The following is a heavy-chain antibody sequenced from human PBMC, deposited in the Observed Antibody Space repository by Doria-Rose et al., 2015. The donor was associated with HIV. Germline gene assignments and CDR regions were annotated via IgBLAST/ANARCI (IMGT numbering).Heavy chain of an antibody. J-gene: IGHJ4*02. D-gene: IGHD3-22*01. V-gene: IGHV3-21*03. CDR3: ARDHYDSGGYYSD. CDR2: ISSSSEYI. Sequence: EVQLLESGGGPVKPGGSLRLSCAASGFTFSRYSMNWVRQAPRKGLEWVPSISSSSEYIYYVDSVQGRFTISRDNAKNSVYLQMNSLRTEDTAVYYCARDHYDSGGYYSDWGQGALVTVSS. CDR1: GFTFSRYS.